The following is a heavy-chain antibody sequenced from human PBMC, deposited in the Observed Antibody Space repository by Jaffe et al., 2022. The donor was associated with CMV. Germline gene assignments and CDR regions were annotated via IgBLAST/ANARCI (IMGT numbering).Heavy chain of an antibody. D-gene: IGHD2-2*02. J-gene: IGHJ6*02. Sequence: QVQLVESGGGLVKPGGSLRLSCAASGFTFSEYYMSWIRQAPGKGLEWVSYISNSGSTIYYADSVKGRFTISRDNAKNSLYLQMNSLRAEDTAVYYCARCSHIVSTTILYYQYGMDVWGQGTTVTVSS. V-gene: IGHV3-11*01. CDR2: ISNSGSTI. CDR1: GFTFSEYY. CDR3: ARCSHIVSTTILYYQYGMDV.